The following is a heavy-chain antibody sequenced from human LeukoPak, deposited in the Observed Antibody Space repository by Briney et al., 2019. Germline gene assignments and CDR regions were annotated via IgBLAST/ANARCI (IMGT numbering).Heavy chain of an antibody. CDR2: IYYSGST. Sequence: TLSLTCTVSGGSISSGDYYWSWIRQPPGKGLEWIGYIYYSGSTYYNPSLKSRVTISVDTSKNQFSLKLSSVTAADTAVYYCARDRGPYSGYDSYYFDYWGQGTLVTVSS. CDR3: ARDRGPYSGYDSYYFDY. D-gene: IGHD5-12*01. J-gene: IGHJ4*02. V-gene: IGHV4-30-4*01. CDR1: GGSISSGDYY.